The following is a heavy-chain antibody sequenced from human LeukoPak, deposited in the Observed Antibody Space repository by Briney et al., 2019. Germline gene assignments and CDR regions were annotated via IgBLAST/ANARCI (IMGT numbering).Heavy chain of an antibody. Sequence: PSETLSLTCAVYGGSFRGYYWSWIRQPPGKGLEWIGDINHSGSTNYNPSLKSRVTISVDTSKNQFSLKLSSVTAADTTVYYCARGRSGDRGYYDSSGYPTQSFDYWGQGTLVTVSS. CDR3: ARGRSGDRGYYDSSGYPTQSFDY. CDR1: GGSFRGYY. V-gene: IGHV4-34*01. D-gene: IGHD3-22*01. J-gene: IGHJ4*02. CDR2: INHSGST.